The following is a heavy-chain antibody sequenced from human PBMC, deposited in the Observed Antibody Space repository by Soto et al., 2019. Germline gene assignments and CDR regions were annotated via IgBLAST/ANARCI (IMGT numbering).Heavy chain of an antibody. Sequence: QVQLVESGGGVVQPGRSLRLSCAASGFTFSSYAMHWVRQAPGKGLEWVAVISYDGSNKYYADSVKGRFTISRDNSKNTLYLLMNSLRAEDTAVYYCARDPLWGTAMVLWYFYLWGRGTLVTVSS. J-gene: IGHJ2*01. CDR2: ISYDGSNK. CDR3: ARDPLWGTAMVLWYFYL. D-gene: IGHD5-18*01. V-gene: IGHV3-30-3*01. CDR1: GFTFSSYA.